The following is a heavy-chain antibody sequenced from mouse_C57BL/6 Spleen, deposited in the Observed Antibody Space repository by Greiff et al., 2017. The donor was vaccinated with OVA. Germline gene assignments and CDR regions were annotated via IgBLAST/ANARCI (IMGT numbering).Heavy chain of an antibody. CDR1: GYTFTSYW. CDR3: VLLLRYQAWFAY. J-gene: IGHJ3*01. V-gene: IGHV1-69*01. D-gene: IGHD1-1*01. CDR2: IDPSDSYT. Sequence: QVQLQQSGAELVMPGASVKLSCKASGYTFTSYWMHWVKQRPGQGLEWIGEIDPSDSYTNYNQKFKGKSTLTVDKSSSTAYMQLSSLTSEDSAVYYCVLLLRYQAWFAYWGQGTLVTVSA.